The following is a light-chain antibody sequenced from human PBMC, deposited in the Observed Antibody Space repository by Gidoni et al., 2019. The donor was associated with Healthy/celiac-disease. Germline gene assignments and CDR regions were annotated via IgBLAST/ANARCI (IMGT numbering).Light chain of an antibody. CDR3: QQRSNWPPPLT. J-gene: IGKJ4*01. CDR2: DAS. V-gene: IGKV3-11*01. Sequence: EIVLTQSPATLSLSPGERATLSCRASQSVSSYLAWYQQKPGQAHRLLIYDASNRATGIPARFSGSGSGTDFTLTISSLEPEDFAVYYCQQRSNWPPPLTFGGGTKVEIK. CDR1: QSVSSY.